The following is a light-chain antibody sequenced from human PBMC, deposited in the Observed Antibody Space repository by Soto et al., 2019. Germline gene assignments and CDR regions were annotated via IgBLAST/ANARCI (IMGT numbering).Light chain of an antibody. Sequence: DIQMTQSPSTLSASVGDRVTITCRASQSISSWLARYQQKPGKAPKLLIYDASSLESGVPSRFSGGGSGTEFTLTISSLQPDDFATYYCQQYNSYSVTFGGGTKVDIK. CDR2: DAS. V-gene: IGKV1-5*01. CDR3: QQYNSYSVT. J-gene: IGKJ4*01. CDR1: QSISSW.